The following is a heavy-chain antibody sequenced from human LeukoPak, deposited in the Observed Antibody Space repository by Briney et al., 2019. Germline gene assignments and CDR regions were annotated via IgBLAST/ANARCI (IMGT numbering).Heavy chain of an antibody. J-gene: IGHJ4*02. D-gene: IGHD6-19*01. CDR3: AKEEYSSGSYYFDY. Sequence: GGSLRLSCAASGFTFSSYAMTWVRQAPGKGLEWVSTITAGGDYTYYADSVKGRFTISRDNSKKTLYLQMNSLRAVDTAVYYCAKEEYSSGSYYFDYWGQGTLVTVSS. V-gene: IGHV3-23*01. CDR2: ITAGGDYT. CDR1: GFTFSSYA.